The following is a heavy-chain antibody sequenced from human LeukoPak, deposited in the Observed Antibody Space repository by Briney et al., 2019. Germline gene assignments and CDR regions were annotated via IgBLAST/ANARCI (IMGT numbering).Heavy chain of an antibody. CDR1: GGTFSSYA. V-gene: IGHV1-69*06. CDR2: IIPIFGTA. D-gene: IGHD1-20*01. CDR3: ARSGFNWNDEPGYFDY. Sequence: SVKVSSKASGGTFSSYAISWVRQAPRQGLEWMGGIIPIFGTANYAQKFQGRVTITADKSTSTAYMELSSLRSEDTAVYYCARSGFNWNDEPGYFDYWGQGTLVTVSS. J-gene: IGHJ4*02.